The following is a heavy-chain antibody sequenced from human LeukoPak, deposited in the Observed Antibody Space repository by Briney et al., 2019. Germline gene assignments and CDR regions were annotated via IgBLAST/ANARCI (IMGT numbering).Heavy chain of an antibody. J-gene: IGHJ6*03. CDR1: GGSISSYY. V-gene: IGHV3-11*04. CDR2: ISSSGSTI. CDR3: AKGHGGYYYGSGPSPGYYIDV. Sequence: LSLTCTVSGGSISSYYWSWIRQPPGKGLEWVSYISSSGSTIYYADSVKGRFTISRDNAKNSLYLQMNSLRAEDTAVYYCAKGHGGYYYGSGPSPGYYIDVWGKGTTVTISS. D-gene: IGHD3-10*01.